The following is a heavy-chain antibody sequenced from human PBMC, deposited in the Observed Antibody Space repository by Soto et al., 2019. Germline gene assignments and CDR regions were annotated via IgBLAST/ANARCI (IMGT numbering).Heavy chain of an antibody. D-gene: IGHD3-22*01. CDR2: IIPILGIA. CDR3: ALGGHYYDSSGCPLVY. Sequence: QVQLVQSGAEVKKPGSSVKVSCKASGGTFSSYTISWVRQAPGQGLEWMGRIIPILGIANYAQKFQGRVTITADKSTSTADMELSRLRSEDTAVYYCALGGHYYDSSGCPLVYWGQGTLVTVSS. V-gene: IGHV1-69*02. J-gene: IGHJ4*02. CDR1: GGTFSSYT.